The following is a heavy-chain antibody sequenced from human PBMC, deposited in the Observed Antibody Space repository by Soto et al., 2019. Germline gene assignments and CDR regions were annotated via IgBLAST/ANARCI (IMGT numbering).Heavy chain of an antibody. CDR1: GFALNTNGVT. V-gene: IGHV2-5*01. CDR3: VHRTTVTSVDY. D-gene: IGHD4-17*01. Sequence: QITLKESGPALVKPTQTLTLTCTISGFALNTNGVTVGWTRQPPGKALEWLAFIYGNDDKRYSPSLRSRLTIAKDTSKNQVVLIMTNMDPADTGTYYCVHRTTVTSVDYWGQGTLVTVAS. J-gene: IGHJ4*02. CDR2: IYGNDDK.